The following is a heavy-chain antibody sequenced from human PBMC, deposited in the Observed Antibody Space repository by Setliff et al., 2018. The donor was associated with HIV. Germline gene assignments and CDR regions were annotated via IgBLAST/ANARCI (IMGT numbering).Heavy chain of an antibody. CDR1: GFTFSGYS. J-gene: IGHJ4*03. CDR2: ISSSGNRI. V-gene: IGHV3-48*03. CDR3: VRGAPRSASGSLPWVY. Sequence: GGSLRLSCEVSGFTFSGYSMHWVRQVPGKGPEWIAYISSSGNRIYYAGSVKGRVTISRDNALNSLYLHMSSLRTDDTGTYFCVRGAPRSASGSLPWVYWGQGTLVTVSS. D-gene: IGHD2-15*01.